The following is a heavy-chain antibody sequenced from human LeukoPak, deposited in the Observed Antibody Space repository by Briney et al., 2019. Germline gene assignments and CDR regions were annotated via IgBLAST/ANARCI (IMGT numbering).Heavy chain of an antibody. V-gene: IGHV3-23*01. Sequence: SGGSLRLSCAASGFTFSSYAMSWVRQAPGKGLEWVSAISGSGGSTYYADSVKGRFTISRDNSKNTLYLQMNSLRAEDTAVYYCAKPSQYYYDSSGYYSGGAFDIWGQGTMVTVSS. D-gene: IGHD3-22*01. CDR1: GFTFSSYA. J-gene: IGHJ3*02. CDR3: AKPSQYYYDSSGYYSGGAFDI. CDR2: ISGSGGST.